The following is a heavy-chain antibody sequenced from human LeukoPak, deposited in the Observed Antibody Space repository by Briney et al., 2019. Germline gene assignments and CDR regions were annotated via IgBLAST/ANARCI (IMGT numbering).Heavy chain of an antibody. CDR1: GGSISSGGYY. CDR3: ARIKLGGWFPDY. Sequence: PSQTLSLTCTVSGGSISSGGYYWGWIRQPPGKGLEWIGYIYHSGSTYYKPSLKSRVTISVDRSKNQFSLKLTSVTAADTAVYYCARIKLGGWFPDYWGQGTLVTVSS. V-gene: IGHV4-30-2*02. D-gene: IGHD7-27*01. CDR2: IYHSGST. J-gene: IGHJ4*02.